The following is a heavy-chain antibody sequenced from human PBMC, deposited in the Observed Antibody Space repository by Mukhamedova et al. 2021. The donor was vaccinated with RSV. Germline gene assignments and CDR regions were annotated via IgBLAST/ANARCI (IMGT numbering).Heavy chain of an antibody. J-gene: IGHJ4*02. CDR3: ATQLASRPFDY. CDR2: IYESGST. Sequence: WGWIRQPPGKGLEWIGSIYESGSTYYNSSLKGRLTISVDTSKNQFSLKLSSVTAADTAAYYCATQLASRPFDYWGQGTLVPVSS. D-gene: IGHD6-6*01. V-gene: IGHV4-39*01.